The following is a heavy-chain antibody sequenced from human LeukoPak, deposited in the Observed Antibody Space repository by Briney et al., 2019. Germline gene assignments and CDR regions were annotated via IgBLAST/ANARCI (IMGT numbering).Heavy chain of an antibody. CDR3: ARDGNSGWYYYYYYMDV. D-gene: IGHD6-19*01. J-gene: IGHJ6*03. CDR2: ISAYNGNT. V-gene: IGHV1-18*01. Sequence: ASVKVSCKASGYTFTSYGISWVRQAPGQGLEWMGWISAYNGNTNYAQKLQGRVTMTTDTSTSTAYMELRSLRSDDTAVYYCARDGNSGWYYYYYYMDVWGQGTLVTVSS. CDR1: GYTFTSYG.